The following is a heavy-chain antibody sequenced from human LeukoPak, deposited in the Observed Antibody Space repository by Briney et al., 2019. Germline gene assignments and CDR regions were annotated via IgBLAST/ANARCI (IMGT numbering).Heavy chain of an antibody. CDR2: ISGSGGST. CDR3: AKDGHSGYAHPGHYYYYMDV. CDR1: GFTFSSYA. D-gene: IGHD5-12*01. J-gene: IGHJ6*03. Sequence: GGSLRLSCAASGFTFSSYAMSWVRQAPGKGLEWVSAISGSGGSTYYADSVKGRFTISRDNSKNTLYLQMNSLRAEDTAVYYCAKDGHSGYAHPGHYYYYMDVWGKGTTVTISS. V-gene: IGHV3-23*01.